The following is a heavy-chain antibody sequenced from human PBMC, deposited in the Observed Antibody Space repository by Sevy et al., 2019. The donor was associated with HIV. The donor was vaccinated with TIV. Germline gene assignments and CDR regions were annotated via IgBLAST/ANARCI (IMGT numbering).Heavy chain of an antibody. J-gene: IGHJ6*02. CDR3: ARVVVPAATRYYYYGMDV. CDR1: GFTFSSYA. D-gene: IGHD2-2*01. Sequence: GGSLRLSCAASGFTFSSYAMHWVRQAPGKGLEWVAVISYDGSNKYYADSVKGRFTISRDNSKNTLYLQMNSLRAEDTAVYYCARVVVPAATRYYYYGMDVWGQGTTVTVSS. CDR2: ISYDGSNK. V-gene: IGHV3-30-3*01.